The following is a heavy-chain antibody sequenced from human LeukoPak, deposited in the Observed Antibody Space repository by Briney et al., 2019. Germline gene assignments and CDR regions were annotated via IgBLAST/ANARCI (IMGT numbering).Heavy chain of an antibody. CDR2: IYHSGST. J-gene: IGHJ6*02. D-gene: IGHD3-22*01. CDR1: GGSISSGGYS. Sequence: PSETLSLTCAVSGGSISSGGYSWSWIRQPPGKGLEWIGYIYHSGSTYYNPSLKSRVTISVDRSKNQFSLKLSSVTAADTAVYYCASLGYYYDSSGYYYYYGMDVWGQGTTVTVSS. V-gene: IGHV4-30-2*01. CDR3: ASLGYYYDSSGYYYYYGMDV.